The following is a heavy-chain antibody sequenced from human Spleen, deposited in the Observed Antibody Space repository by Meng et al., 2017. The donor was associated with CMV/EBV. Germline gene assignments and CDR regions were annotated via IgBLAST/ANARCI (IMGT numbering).Heavy chain of an antibody. D-gene: IGHD2-2*01. CDR3: AKGQRTSIYYYGMDV. CDR2: IDFDGSRT. CDR1: GFSFSTYW. J-gene: IGHJ6*02. V-gene: IGHV3-74*01. Sequence: GESLKISCAASGFSFSTYWMQWVRRAPGKGLEWVSRIDFDGSRTTYADSVKGRFTISRDNAKNTLFLQMNSLRPDDTALYYCAKGQRTSIYYYGMDVWGQGTTVTVSS.